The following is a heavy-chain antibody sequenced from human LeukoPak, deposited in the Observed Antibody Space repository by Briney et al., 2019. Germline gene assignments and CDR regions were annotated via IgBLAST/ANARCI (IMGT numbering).Heavy chain of an antibody. D-gene: IGHD3-22*01. CDR3: ARRDYYDSSGYYH. CDR1: GGSISSYY. J-gene: IGHJ5*02. Sequence: SETLSLTCTVSGGSISSYYWSWIRQPPGKGLEWIGYIYYSGSTNYNPSLKSRVTISVDTSKNQFSLKLSSVTAADTAVYYCARRDYYDSSGYYHWGQGTLVTVSS. CDR2: IYYSGST. V-gene: IGHV4-59*08.